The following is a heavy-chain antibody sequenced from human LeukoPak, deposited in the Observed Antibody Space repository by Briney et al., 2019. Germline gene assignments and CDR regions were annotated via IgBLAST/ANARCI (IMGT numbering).Heavy chain of an antibody. CDR1: GYSISSGYY. CDR3: GRGWAVDF. V-gene: IGHV3-7*01. Sequence: ETLSLTCTVSGYSISSGYYWGWIRLPPGKGLECVANIKQDGTEKYYLDSVKGRFTISRDNAKNSLYLQMNSLRVEDTAVYYCGRGWAVDFWGQGTLVTVSS. J-gene: IGHJ4*02. D-gene: IGHD5-24*01. CDR2: IKQDGTEK.